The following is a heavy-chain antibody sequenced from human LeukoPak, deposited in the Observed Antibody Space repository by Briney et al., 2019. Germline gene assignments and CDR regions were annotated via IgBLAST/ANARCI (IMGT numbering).Heavy chain of an antibody. CDR3: AKDRLGDIVVVPAADRWFDP. CDR2: IRYDGSNK. J-gene: IGHJ5*02. CDR1: GFTFSTNA. Sequence: GGSLRLSCAASGFTFSTNAMSWVRQAPGKGLEWVAFIRYDGSNKYYADSVKGRFTISRDNSKNTLYLQMNSLRAEDTAVYYCAKDRLGDIVVVPAADRWFDPWGQGTLVTVSS. V-gene: IGHV3-30*02. D-gene: IGHD2-2*01.